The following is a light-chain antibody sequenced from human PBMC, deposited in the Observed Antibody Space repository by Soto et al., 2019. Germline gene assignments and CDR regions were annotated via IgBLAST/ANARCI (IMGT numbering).Light chain of an antibody. CDR1: QSVLYSSNNKHY. CDR2: WAS. J-gene: IGKJ2*01. Sequence: DIVMTQSPDSLAVSLGDGATINCKFSQSVLYSSNNKHYLTWYQQKQGQNPKLLIYWASIRDSGAPDRFSGRMSATDFTLTIISLQAEDVGVYSCHQHYSPPYTFGQGTRLETK. V-gene: IGKV4-1*01. CDR3: HQHYSPPYT.